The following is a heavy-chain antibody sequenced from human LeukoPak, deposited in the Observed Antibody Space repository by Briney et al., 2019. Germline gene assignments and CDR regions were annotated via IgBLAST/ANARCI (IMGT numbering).Heavy chain of an antibody. CDR2: ISYDGSNK. CDR1: GFTFSSYA. V-gene: IGHV3-30-3*01. J-gene: IGHJ4*02. D-gene: IGHD6-19*01. CDR3: ATVSSHPD. Sequence: GGSLRLSCAASGFTFSSYAMHWVRQAPGKGLEWVAVISYDGSNKYYADSVKGRFTVSRDNFKNTLYLQMDSLRAEDTAVYYCATVSSHPDWGQGTLVIVSS.